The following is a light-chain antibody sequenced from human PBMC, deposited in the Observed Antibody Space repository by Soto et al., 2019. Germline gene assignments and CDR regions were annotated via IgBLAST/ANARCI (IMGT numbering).Light chain of an antibody. CDR1: YSNIGSRP. CDR3: AAWDDSLNVYV. Sequence: QSVLTQPPSASGTPGQRVTISCSGSYSNIGSRPVNWYQQFPGTAPKLLIYSNNQRPSGVPDRFSGSKSATSASLAISGLQSEDEADYYSAAWDDSLNVYVFGTGTKLAVL. V-gene: IGLV1-44*01. CDR2: SNN. J-gene: IGLJ1*01.